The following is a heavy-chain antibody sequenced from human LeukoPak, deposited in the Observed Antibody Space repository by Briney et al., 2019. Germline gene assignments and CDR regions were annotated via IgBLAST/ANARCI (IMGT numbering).Heavy chain of an antibody. V-gene: IGHV3-66*01. CDR3: ARDGGSGTYVETYYSGMDV. CDR1: GFTVSNNF. CDR2: IYVGDAT. J-gene: IGHJ6*02. D-gene: IGHD1-26*01. Sequence: GGSLKLSCAASGFTVSNNFLSWVRQAPGKGLEWVSFIYVGDATYYAVSVKGRFTISRDNSKNTVYLQMNSLRTEDSAVYYCARDGGSGTYVETYYSGMDVWGQGTTVTVSS.